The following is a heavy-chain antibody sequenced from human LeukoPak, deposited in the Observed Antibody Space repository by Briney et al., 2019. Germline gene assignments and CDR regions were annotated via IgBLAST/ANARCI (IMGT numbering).Heavy chain of an antibody. CDR1: GFTFSGCA. J-gene: IGHJ4*02. Sequence: PGGSLKLSCAASGFTFSGCAVHWVRQAPGKGLEWVGRIGSKAFNYATVYAASVEGRFTISRDDSKHTAFLQMNSLKTEDTAVYYCAREGVGAPDYWGQGTLVTVSS. D-gene: IGHD1-26*01. CDR3: AREGVGAPDY. V-gene: IGHV3-73*01. CDR2: IGSKAFNYAT.